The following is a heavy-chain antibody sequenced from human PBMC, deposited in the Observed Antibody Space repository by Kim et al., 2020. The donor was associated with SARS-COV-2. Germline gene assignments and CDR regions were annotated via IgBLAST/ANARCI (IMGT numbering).Heavy chain of an antibody. D-gene: IGHD6-13*01. CDR3: ARDKTYSRALGY. CDR2: IKEDGSEK. J-gene: IGHJ4*02. V-gene: IGHV3-7*01. CDR1: GFTFSNYW. Sequence: GGSLRLSCAASGFTFSNYWMSWGRQAPGKGLEWVANIKEDGSEKYYVDSVTGRFTISRDNAKNSMYLQMSSLRAEDTAVYYCARDKTYSRALGYWGQGTL.